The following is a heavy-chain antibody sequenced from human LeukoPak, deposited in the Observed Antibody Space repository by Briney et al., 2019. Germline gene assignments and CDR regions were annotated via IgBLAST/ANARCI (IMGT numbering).Heavy chain of an antibody. J-gene: IGHJ4*02. CDR1: GFTFSNYA. CDR2: IKTKTDGETT. V-gene: IGHV3-15*01. Sequence: GGSLRLSCAASGFTFSNYAMHWVRQAPGKGLEWVGRIKTKTDGETTDYASPVKGRFTISRDDSKNTLYLQMNSLKTEDTAVYFCTPSIVGATTFDYWGQGTLVTVSS. CDR3: TPSIVGATTFDY. D-gene: IGHD1-26*01.